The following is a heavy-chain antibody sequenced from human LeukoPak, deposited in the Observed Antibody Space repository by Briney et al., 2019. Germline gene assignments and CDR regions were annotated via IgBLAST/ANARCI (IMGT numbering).Heavy chain of an antibody. CDR2: INHSGST. V-gene: IGHV4-34*01. CDR3: ARGHPGPHYYYGMDV. J-gene: IGHJ6*02. Sequence: SETLSLTCTVSGGSISSYYWSWIRQPPGKGLEWIGEINHSGSTNYNPSLKSRVTISVDTSKNQFSLKLSSVTAADTAVYYCARGHPGPHYYYGMDVWGQGTTVTVSS. CDR1: GGSISSYY.